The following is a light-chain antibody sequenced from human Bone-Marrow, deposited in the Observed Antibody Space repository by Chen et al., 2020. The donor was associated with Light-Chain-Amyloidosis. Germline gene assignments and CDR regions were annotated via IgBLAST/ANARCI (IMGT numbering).Light chain of an antibody. CDR3: QQYYGPPFT. Sequence: DIQLTQSPSSLSASVGDKVTVTCRASRAIGNYLNLYQQKASSAPKLLIFSSSTLQSGVPSRFSGSGSGTDFTLTINSLQPEDFASYFCQQYYGPPFTFGPGTKVDIK. V-gene: IGKV1-39*01. J-gene: IGKJ3*01. CDR1: RAIGNY. CDR2: SSS.